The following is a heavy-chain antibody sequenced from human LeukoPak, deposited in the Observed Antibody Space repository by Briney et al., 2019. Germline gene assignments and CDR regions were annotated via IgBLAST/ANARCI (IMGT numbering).Heavy chain of an antibody. J-gene: IGHJ4*02. CDR3: ARAGVLWFGELLRTPYIDY. Sequence: SETLSLTCTVSGGSISSYYWSWIRQPPGKGLEWIGYIYYSGSTNYNPSLKSRVTISVDTSKNQFSLKLSSVTAADTAVYYCARAGVLWFGELLRTPYIDYWGQGTLVTVSS. V-gene: IGHV4-59*01. D-gene: IGHD3-10*01. CDR2: IYYSGST. CDR1: GGSISSYY.